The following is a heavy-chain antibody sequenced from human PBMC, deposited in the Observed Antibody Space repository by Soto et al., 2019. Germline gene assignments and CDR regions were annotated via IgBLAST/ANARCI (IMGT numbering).Heavy chain of an antibody. CDR1: GFTFSSHT. V-gene: IGHV3-33*08. CDR3: ARDRANWFDP. CDR2: IWYDGSKK. Sequence: GGSLRLSCVASGFTFSSHTMHWVRQAPGKGLEWVAVIWYDGSKKYYADSVKGRFTISRDNSKNTLDLQMNDLRAEDTAVYYCARDRANWFDPWGQGTLVTVSS. J-gene: IGHJ5*02.